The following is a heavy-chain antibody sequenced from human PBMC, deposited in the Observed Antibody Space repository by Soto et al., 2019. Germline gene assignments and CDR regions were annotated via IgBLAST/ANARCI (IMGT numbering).Heavy chain of an antibody. V-gene: IGHV4-61*02. CDR2: FSLSGTT. J-gene: IGHJ4*02. CDR1: GASITGCSY. Sequence: TLSLTCTVSGASITGCSYWSWIRQPAGKGLEWIGRFSLSGTTNYNPSLRSRVTMSADVSKNQFSLRLTSVTAADTALYYCARGMTQPGTPASYYCDFQGQGTMGIVCS. CDR3: ARGMTQPGTPASYYCDF. D-gene: IGHD1-1*01.